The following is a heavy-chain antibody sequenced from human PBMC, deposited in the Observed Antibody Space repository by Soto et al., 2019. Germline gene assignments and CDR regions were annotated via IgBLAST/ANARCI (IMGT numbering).Heavy chain of an antibody. V-gene: IGHV4-39*01. CDR1: GGSISSSSYY. J-gene: IGHJ5*02. Sequence: SETLSLTCTVSGGSISSSSYYWGWIRQPPGKGLEWIGSIYYSGSTYYNPSLKSRVTISVDTSKNQFSLKLSSVTAADTAVYYCATPHGGGWFDPWGQGTLVTVSS. D-gene: IGHD3-10*01. CDR3: ATPHGGGWFDP. CDR2: IYYSGST.